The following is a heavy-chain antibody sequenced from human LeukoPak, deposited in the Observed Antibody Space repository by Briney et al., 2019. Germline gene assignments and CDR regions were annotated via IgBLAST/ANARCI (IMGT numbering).Heavy chain of an antibody. CDR1: GGSISSGDYY. Sequence: PSETLSLTCTVSGGSISSGDYYWSWIRQPPGKGLEWIGYIYYSGSTYYNPSLKSRVTISVDTSKNRFSLKLSSVTAADTAVYYCARVVQDWYFDLWGRGTLVTVSS. CDR3: ARVVQDWYFDL. D-gene: IGHD1-1*01. CDR2: IYYSGST. J-gene: IGHJ2*01. V-gene: IGHV4-30-4*01.